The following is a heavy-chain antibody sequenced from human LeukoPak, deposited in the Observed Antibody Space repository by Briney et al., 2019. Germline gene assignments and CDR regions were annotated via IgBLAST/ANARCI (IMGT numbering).Heavy chain of an antibody. CDR1: GFTVSSNY. CDR2: INWNGGST. V-gene: IGHV3-20*04. Sequence: GGSLRLSCAASGFTVSSNYMSWVRQAPGKGLEWVSGINWNGGSTGYADSVKGRFTISRDNAKNSLYLQMNSLRAEDTALYYCARAGLGAFDIWGQGTMVTVSS. J-gene: IGHJ3*02. CDR3: ARAGLGAFDI.